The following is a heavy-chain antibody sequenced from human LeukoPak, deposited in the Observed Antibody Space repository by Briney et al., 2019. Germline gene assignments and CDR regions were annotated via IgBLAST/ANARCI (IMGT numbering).Heavy chain of an antibody. Sequence: ASVKVSCKASGYTFTGYYMHWVRQAPGQGPEWMGWINPNSGGTNYAQKFQGRVTMTRDTSISTAYMELSRLRSDDTAVYYCARAGGSPRTYNWFDPWGQGTLVTVSS. V-gene: IGHV1-2*02. CDR1: GYTFTGYY. J-gene: IGHJ5*02. CDR3: ARAGGSPRTYNWFDP. CDR2: INPNSGGT. D-gene: IGHD5-12*01.